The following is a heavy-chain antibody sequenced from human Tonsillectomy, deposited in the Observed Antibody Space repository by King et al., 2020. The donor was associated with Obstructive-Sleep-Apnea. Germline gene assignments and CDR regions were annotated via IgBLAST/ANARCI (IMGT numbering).Heavy chain of an antibody. Sequence: QLVQSGVEVKKPGESLRISCKTSGYTFINHWIVWVRQMPGKGLEWMGMIYPNDSDSRYGPSFQGQVTFSADKSINTAYLQWNSLKGSDTALYYCAKMHGSGSPAAGSDYWGQGTLVTVSS. CDR1: GYTFINHW. D-gene: IGHD3-10*01. CDR2: IYPNDSDS. J-gene: IGHJ4*02. V-gene: IGHV5-51*01. CDR3: AKMHGSGSPAAGSDY.